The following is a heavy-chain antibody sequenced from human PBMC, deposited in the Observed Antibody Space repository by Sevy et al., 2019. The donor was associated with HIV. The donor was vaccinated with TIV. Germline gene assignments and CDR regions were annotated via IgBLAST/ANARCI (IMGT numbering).Heavy chain of an antibody. J-gene: IGHJ6*02. V-gene: IGHV3-48*03. CDR3: VRVGIETAFYGMDV. Sequence: GGSLRLSCVVSGFTFSSYEMNWVRQAPGKGLEWVSYIGSLGSPINYADSVKGRITISRDNAKNSLYLQMNSLRAEDTAVYYCVRVGIETAFYGMDVWGQGTTVTVSS. CDR1: GFTFSSYE. CDR2: IGSLGSPI.